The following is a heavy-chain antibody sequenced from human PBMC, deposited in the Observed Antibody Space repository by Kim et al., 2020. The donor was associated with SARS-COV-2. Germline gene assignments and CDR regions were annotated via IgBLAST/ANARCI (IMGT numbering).Heavy chain of an antibody. CDR1: GFTFSSYD. CDR3: ARVRGSYYYDSSGGYFDL. CDR2: IGTAGDT. D-gene: IGHD3-22*01. Sequence: GGSLRLSCAASGFTFSSYDMHWVRQATGKGLEWVSAIGTAGDTYYPGSVKGRFTISRENAKNSLYLQMNSLRAGDTAVYYCARVRGSYYYDSSGGYFDLWGRGTLVTVSS. V-gene: IGHV3-13*04. J-gene: IGHJ2*01.